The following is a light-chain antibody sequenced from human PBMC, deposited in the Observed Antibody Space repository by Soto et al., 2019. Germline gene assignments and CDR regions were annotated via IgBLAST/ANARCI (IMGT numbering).Light chain of an antibody. J-gene: IGLJ2*01. V-gene: IGLV1-51*01. CDR2: DDS. CDR1: SSNIGKNF. CDR3: GVWDDNLSGMV. Sequence: QSVLTQPPSVSAAPGQTVTISCSGSSSNIGKNFVSWYQHVPGTAPKLLIFDDSRRPSGIPARFYGFKYGASATLGITGLQTGDEADYYCGVWDDNLSGMVLGGGTKLTVL.